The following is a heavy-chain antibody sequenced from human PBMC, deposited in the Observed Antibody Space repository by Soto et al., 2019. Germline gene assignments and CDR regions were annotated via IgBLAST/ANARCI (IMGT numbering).Heavy chain of an antibody. J-gene: IGHJ4*02. CDR3: ARFGTSYDTSGFLY. D-gene: IGHD3-22*01. CDR1: GFTFGSHW. CDR2: ISSGGTTT. V-gene: IGHV3-74*01. Sequence: GGSLRLSCAASGFTFGSHWMHWVRQAPGKGLVYVSRISSGGTTTNYAESVKGRFTISRDNARNTLYLQMNSLRVEDTAVYYCARFGTSYDTSGFLYWGQGTPGTSPQ.